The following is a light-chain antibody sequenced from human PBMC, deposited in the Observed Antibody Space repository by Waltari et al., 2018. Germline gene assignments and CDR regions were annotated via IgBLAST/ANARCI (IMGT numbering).Light chain of an antibody. CDR2: KVS. CDR3: LQSSQWPYA. V-gene: IGKV2-30*02. J-gene: IGKJ2*01. Sequence: DVVMTQSPLSLAVTLGPPASISCWSSQSLVQSDGSIFLNWFHQKPGQSPSRLIYKVSNRESGVPDRFSGSGSGTDFTLKISRVEAEDVGIYYCLQSSQWPYAFGQGTKLEIK. CDR1: QSLVQSDGSIF.